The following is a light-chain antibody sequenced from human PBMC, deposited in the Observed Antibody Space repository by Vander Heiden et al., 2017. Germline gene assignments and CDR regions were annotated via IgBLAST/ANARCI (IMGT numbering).Light chain of an antibody. CDR1: GSNTGAGPD. V-gene: IGLV1-40*01. CDR2: GNS. Sequence: QSALTQPPSVSAAPGLRVTNACTGTGSNTGAGPDVHWYQQLPGTAPKLLIYGNSDRPSGVPDRFSGSKSGTSASLAITGLQAEDEADYYCQSYDSSLSGSVFGGGTKLTVL. J-gene: IGLJ3*02. CDR3: QSYDSSLSGSV.